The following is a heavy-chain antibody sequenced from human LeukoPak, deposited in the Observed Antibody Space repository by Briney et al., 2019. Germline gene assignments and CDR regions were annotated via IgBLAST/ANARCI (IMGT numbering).Heavy chain of an antibody. Sequence: PSETLSLTCTVSGGSISSYYWSWIRQPAGKGLEWIGRIYTSGSTNYNPSLKGRVTISVDKSKNQFSLKLSSVTAADTAVYYCARGGDSSGFYWGQGTLVTVSS. CDR3: ARGGDSSGFY. V-gene: IGHV4-4*07. D-gene: IGHD6-19*01. CDR2: IYTSGST. J-gene: IGHJ4*02. CDR1: GGSISSYY.